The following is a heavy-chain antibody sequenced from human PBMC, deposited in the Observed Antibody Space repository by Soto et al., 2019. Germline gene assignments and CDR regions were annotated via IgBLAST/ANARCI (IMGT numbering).Heavy chain of an antibody. CDR2: IIPIFGTA. J-gene: IGHJ6*02. Sequence: GASVKVSCKASGGTFSSYAISWVRQAPGQGLEWMGGIIPIFGTANYAQKFQGRVTITADESTSTAYTELSSLRSEDTAVYYCANVVVPAAQRVYYGMDVWGQGTTVTVSS. V-gene: IGHV1-69*13. D-gene: IGHD2-2*01. CDR3: ANVVVPAAQRVYYGMDV. CDR1: GGTFSSYA.